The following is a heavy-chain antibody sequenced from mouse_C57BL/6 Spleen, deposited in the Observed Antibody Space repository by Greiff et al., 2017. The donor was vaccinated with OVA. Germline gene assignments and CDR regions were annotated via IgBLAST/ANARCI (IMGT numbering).Heavy chain of an antibody. CDR1: GFTFSSYA. J-gene: IGHJ3*01. CDR2: ISSGGDYI. Sequence: EVQGVESGEGLVKPGGSLKLSCAASGFTFSSYAMSWVRQTPEKRLEWVAYISSGGDYIYYADTVKGRFTISRDNARNTLYLQMSSLKSEDTDMYYCTRDSGYYGSSYWFAYWGQGTLVTVSA. V-gene: IGHV5-9-1*02. CDR3: TRDSGYYGSSYWFAY. D-gene: IGHD1-1*01.